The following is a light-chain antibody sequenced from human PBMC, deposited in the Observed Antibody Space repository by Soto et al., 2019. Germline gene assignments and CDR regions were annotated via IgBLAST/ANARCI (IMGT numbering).Light chain of an antibody. CDR3: EHYGASPHT. V-gene: IGKV3-20*01. CDR1: QTVHSNY. J-gene: IGKJ1*01. CDR2: GAS. Sequence: EKVLTQSPGILSLSPGERATLSCRASQTVHSNYLAWYQQRPGQAPRLLVYGASRTASGIPDRFSGSGSGTDFTLTITRLEPEDFGVFYCEHYGASPHTFGQGTKVEIK.